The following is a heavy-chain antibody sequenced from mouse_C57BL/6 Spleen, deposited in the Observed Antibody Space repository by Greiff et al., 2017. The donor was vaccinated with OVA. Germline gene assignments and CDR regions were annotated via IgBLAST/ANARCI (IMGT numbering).Heavy chain of an antibody. CDR1: GFTFSDYG. D-gene: IGHD2-2*01. CDR3: ARGGLHYAMDY. J-gene: IGHJ4*01. V-gene: IGHV5-17*01. CDR2: ISSGSSTI. Sequence: EVHLVESGGGLVKPGGSLKLSCAASGFTFSDYGMHWVRQAPEKGLEWVAYISSGSSTIYYADTVKGRFTISRDNAKNTLFLQMTSLRSEDTAMYYCARGGLHYAMDYWGQGTSVTVSS.